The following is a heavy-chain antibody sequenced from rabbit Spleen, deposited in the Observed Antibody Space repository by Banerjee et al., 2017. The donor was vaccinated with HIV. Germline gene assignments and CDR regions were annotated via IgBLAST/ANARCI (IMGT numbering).Heavy chain of an antibody. D-gene: IGHD3-1*01. J-gene: IGHJ4*01. CDR3: ATDVVGYGAFNL. V-gene: IGHV1S45*01. CDR1: GSDISSYA. Sequence: QEQLRETGGGLVQPGGSLTLTCTASGSDISSYAISWVRQAPGKGLEWIACINAITGKAVYANWAKGRFTISKASSTTVTLQMTSLTAADTATYFCATDVVGYGAFNLWGQGTLVPS. CDR2: INAITGKA.